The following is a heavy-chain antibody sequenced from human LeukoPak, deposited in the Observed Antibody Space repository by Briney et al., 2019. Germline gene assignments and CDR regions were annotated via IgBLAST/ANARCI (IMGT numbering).Heavy chain of an antibody. Sequence: GASVKVSCKASGGTFGSYAISWVRQAPGQGLEWMGRIIPILGIANYAQKFQGRVTITADKSTSTAYMELSSLRSEDTAVYYCARGRHYYDSSGYYGLLNYWSQGTLVTVSS. V-gene: IGHV1-69*04. J-gene: IGHJ4*02. CDR2: IIPILGIA. CDR1: GGTFGSYA. CDR3: ARGRHYYDSSGYYGLLNY. D-gene: IGHD3-22*01.